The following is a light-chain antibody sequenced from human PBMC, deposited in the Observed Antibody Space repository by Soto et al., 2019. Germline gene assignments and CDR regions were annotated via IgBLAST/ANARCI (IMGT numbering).Light chain of an antibody. CDR3: QQYNNWPET. CDR2: GAS. CDR1: QSVSSN. Sequence: EIVMTQSPATLSVSPGERATLSRRASQSVSSNLAWYQQKPGQAPRLLIYGASTRATGIPARFSGSGSGTEFTLTISSLQSEDFAVYYCQQYNNWPETFGQGTKV. J-gene: IGKJ1*01. V-gene: IGKV3-15*01.